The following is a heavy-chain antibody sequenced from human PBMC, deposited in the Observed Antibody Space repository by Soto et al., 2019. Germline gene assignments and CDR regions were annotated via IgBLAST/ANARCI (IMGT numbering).Heavy chain of an antibody. CDR2: IKQDGSEK. J-gene: IGHJ5*02. Sequence: GGSLRLSCAASGFTFSSYWMSWVRQAPGKGLEWVANIKQDGSEKYYVDSVKGRFTISRDNAKNSLYLQMNSLRAEDTAVYYCARDKEIDYGDTVYNWFDPWGQGTLVTVSS. CDR3: ARDKEIDYGDTVYNWFDP. D-gene: IGHD4-17*01. V-gene: IGHV3-7*01. CDR1: GFTFSSYW.